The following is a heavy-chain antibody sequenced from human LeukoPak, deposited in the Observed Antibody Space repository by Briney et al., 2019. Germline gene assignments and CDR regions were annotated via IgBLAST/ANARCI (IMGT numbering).Heavy chain of an antibody. Sequence: GGSLRLSCAASGFTFSSYAMSWVRQAPGKGLEWVSAVSGSGGSTYYADSVKGRFTISRDNSKNTLYLQMNSLRAEDTAVYYCAKGGYITSSCLDYWGQGTLVTVSS. CDR2: VSGSGGST. V-gene: IGHV3-23*01. CDR1: GFTFSSYA. J-gene: IGHJ4*02. CDR3: AKGGYITSSCLDY. D-gene: IGHD6-13*01.